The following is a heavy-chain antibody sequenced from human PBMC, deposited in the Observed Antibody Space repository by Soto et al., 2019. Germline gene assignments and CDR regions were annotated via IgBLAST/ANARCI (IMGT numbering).Heavy chain of an antibody. CDR3: ASGSWGLHGDGFDP. CDR1: GYAFTKYG. D-gene: IGHD4-17*01. Sequence: QVHLVQSGAEVKKPGASVKISCKASGYAFTKYGFNWVRQAPGQGLEWMGWISSYNDNTNYAEKFQGRVTVTKDTSTNTTYMDLRSLTSDDTAVYYCASGSWGLHGDGFDPWGQGTLITVSS. V-gene: IGHV1-18*04. CDR2: ISSYNDNT. J-gene: IGHJ5*02.